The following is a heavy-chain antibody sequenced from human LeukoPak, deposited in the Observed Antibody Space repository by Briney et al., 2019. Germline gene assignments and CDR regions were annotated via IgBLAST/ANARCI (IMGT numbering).Heavy chain of an antibody. J-gene: IGHJ4*02. Sequence: PGGSLRLSCAASGFTLSNYAMNWVRQAPGKGLEWVSSINGSGDKTYYADSVKGRFTISRDNSKNTLYLQMNSLRPEDTAVYYCACRTRWPQVAIDYWGQGTLVTVSS. CDR2: INGSGDKT. V-gene: IGHV3-23*01. CDR1: GFTLSNYA. CDR3: ACRTRWPQVAIDY. D-gene: IGHD1-1*01.